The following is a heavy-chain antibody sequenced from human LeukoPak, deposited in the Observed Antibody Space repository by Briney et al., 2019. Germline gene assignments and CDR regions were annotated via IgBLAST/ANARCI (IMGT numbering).Heavy chain of an antibody. D-gene: IGHD6-19*01. Sequence: GGSLRLSWAASGFTFYDYAMQWVRQAPGKGLEWVSGISWNSFSIGYADSVKGRFTISRDNAKNSLYQQMNSLRAEDMALHYCAKGLYNSGWYYFDYWGQGTLVTVSS. V-gene: IGHV3-9*03. J-gene: IGHJ4*02. CDR2: ISWNSFSI. CDR1: GFTFYDYA. CDR3: AKGLYNSGWYYFDY.